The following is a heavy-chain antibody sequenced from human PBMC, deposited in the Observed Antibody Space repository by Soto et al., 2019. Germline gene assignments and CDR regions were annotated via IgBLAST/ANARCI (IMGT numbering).Heavy chain of an antibody. CDR1: GGSISRGGYS. V-gene: IGHV4-30-2*01. D-gene: IGHD5-12*01. J-gene: IGHJ4*02. CDR3: ASGRGWDGYNCLRLFDY. Sequence: QLQLQESGSGLVKPSQTLSLTCAVSGGSISRGGYSWSWIRQPPGKGRAWIGYIYHSGRTYYNPSLKRRVTMSVDRTKNQFSLKRRSVTAADTAGYYGASGRGWDGYNCLRLFDYWGQGTLVTVSS. CDR2: IYHSGRT.